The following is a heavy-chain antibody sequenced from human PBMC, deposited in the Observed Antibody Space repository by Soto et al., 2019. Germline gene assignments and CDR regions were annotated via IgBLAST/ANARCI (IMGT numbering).Heavy chain of an antibody. J-gene: IGHJ4*02. V-gene: IGHV4-59*01. Sequence: SETLSLTCTVSGGSINNYFWSWIRQPPGKGLEWIGYIYYSGNTNYNPSLKSRVTISVDTSEKQFSLKLSSVTAADTAVYYCARDLAAAGTPLFDFWGQGTLVTVSS. CDR2: IYYSGNT. CDR1: GGSINNYF. D-gene: IGHD6-13*01. CDR3: ARDLAAAGTPLFDF.